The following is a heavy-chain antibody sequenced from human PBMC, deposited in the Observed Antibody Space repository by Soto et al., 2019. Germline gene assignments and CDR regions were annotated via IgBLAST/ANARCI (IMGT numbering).Heavy chain of an antibody. CDR3: SKDREYPRDQFHY. Sequence: VQLLESGGGLVQPGGSLRLSCTASGFTFTYYAFSWVRQAPVKGLEWVSAISANGQGIYYADSVRGRFTISGDNSKNSVFLHRDSLTAEDTAVDYFSKDREYPRDQFHYWVQETLVTVSS. CDR2: ISANGQGI. V-gene: IGHV3-23*01. CDR1: GFTFTYYA. J-gene: IGHJ4*02. D-gene: IGHD2-2*01.